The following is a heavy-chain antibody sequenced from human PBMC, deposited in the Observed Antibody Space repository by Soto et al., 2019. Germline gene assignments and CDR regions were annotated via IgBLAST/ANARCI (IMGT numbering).Heavy chain of an antibody. D-gene: IGHD6-6*01. V-gene: IGHV2-5*02. CDR1: GFSLSTSGVG. J-gene: IGHJ4*02. Sequence: QITLKESGPTLVKPTQTLTLTCTFSGFSLSTSGVGVGWIRQPPGKALEWLALISWGDDKRYSPSLKSRLTITKDTSNNQVVLTMTIMDPVDTATYYCAHSPPLGAALDQWGQGTLVTVSS. CDR3: AHSPPLGAALDQ. CDR2: ISWGDDK.